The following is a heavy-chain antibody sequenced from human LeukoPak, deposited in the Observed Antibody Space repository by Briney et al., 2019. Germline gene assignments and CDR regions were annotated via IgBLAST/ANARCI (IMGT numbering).Heavy chain of an antibody. CDR3: ARGYYYDSSGYSFFDY. CDR2: INWNGGST. V-gene: IGHV3-20*04. CDR1: GLNFDDYG. D-gene: IGHD3-22*01. J-gene: IGHJ4*02. Sequence: PGGSLRLSCAASGLNFDDYGMSWVRQAPGMGLEWVSGINWNGGSTGYADSVKGRFTISRDNAKNSLYLQMNSLRAEDTALYYCARGYYYDSSGYSFFDYWGQGTLVTVSS.